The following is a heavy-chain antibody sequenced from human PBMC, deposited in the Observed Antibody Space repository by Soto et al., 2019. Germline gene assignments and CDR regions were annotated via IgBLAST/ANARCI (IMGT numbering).Heavy chain of an antibody. Sequence: EVQLVESGGGLVQPGGSLRLSCAASGFTFSTYWMSWVRQAPGKGLEWVANINQDGSEKYYVDSVKGRFTISRDNAKNSLYLQMTSLRADETAVYYCARARGWNIVIIPADSDYWGQGTLVTVSS. D-gene: IGHD2-2*01. CDR2: INQDGSEK. CDR1: GFTFSTYW. CDR3: ARARGWNIVIIPADSDY. J-gene: IGHJ4*02. V-gene: IGHV3-7*01.